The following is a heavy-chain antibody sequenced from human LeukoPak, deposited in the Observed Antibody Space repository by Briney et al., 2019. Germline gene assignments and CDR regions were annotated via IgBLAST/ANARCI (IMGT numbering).Heavy chain of an antibody. V-gene: IGHV3-21*01. Sequence: GGSLRLSCAASGFTFSSYSMNWVRQAPGKGLEWVSSISSSSSYIYYADSVKGRFTISRDNAKNSLYLQMNSLRAEDTAVYYCARDLSRQLGTFDYWGQGTLVTVSS. J-gene: IGHJ4*02. D-gene: IGHD6-6*01. CDR3: ARDLSRQLGTFDY. CDR1: GFTFSSYS. CDR2: ISSSSSYI.